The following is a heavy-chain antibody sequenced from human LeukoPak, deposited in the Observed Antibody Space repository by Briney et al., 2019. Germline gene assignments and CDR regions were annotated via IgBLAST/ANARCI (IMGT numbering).Heavy chain of an antibody. CDR3: ARGILSSSYSSGSYYHPDTFDI. Sequence: SETLSLTCSVTGDSINSQFWAWIRQPPGRGLEWIGHTYFSGSTNYNPSLNSRVTISIDTSKSHFSLRLISVTAADTAVYYCARGILSSSYSSGSYYHPDTFDIWGQGTWVTVSS. CDR2: TYFSGST. CDR1: GDSINSQF. D-gene: IGHD3-10*01. V-gene: IGHV4-59*11. J-gene: IGHJ3*02.